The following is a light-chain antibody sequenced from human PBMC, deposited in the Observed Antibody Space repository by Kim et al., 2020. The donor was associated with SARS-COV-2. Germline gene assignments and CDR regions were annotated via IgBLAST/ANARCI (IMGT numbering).Light chain of an antibody. CDR1: NIGGNN. V-gene: IGLV3-9*01. J-gene: IGLJ3*02. CDR3: QVWDSGTAWV. Sequence: VTLGRRTRSTSGGNNIGGNNVCWYQQKPGQAPVLVNYKDNNRPSGIPERFAGSNSGNTATLTISRAQAGDEADYYCQVWDSGTAWVFGGGTQLTVL. CDR2: KDN.